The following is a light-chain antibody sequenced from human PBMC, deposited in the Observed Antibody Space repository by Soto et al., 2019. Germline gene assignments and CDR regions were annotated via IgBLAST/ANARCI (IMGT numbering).Light chain of an antibody. CDR1: QSISRY. CDR3: QQSYSTLT. V-gene: IGKV1-39*01. Sequence: DIQMTQSPSSLSASVGDRFTITCRARQSISRYLNWYQQKPGKAPKLLIYAASSLQSGVPSRFSGRGSGTDVTLTISSLQPEDFATYYCQQSYSTLTFGPGTKVDIK. J-gene: IGKJ3*01. CDR2: AAS.